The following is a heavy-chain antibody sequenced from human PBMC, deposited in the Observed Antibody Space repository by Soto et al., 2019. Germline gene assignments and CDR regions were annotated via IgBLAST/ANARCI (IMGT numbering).Heavy chain of an antibody. V-gene: IGHV3-30*18. Sequence: QVQLVESGGGVVQPGRSLRLSCAASGFTFSSYGMHWVRQAPGKGLEWVAVISYDGSNKYYADSVKGRFTISRDNSKNTLYLQMNSLRAEDTAGYYCANDPDCDYWGQGTLVTVSS. J-gene: IGHJ4*02. CDR2: ISYDGSNK. CDR3: ANDPDCDY. CDR1: GFTFSSYG. D-gene: IGHD2-21*01.